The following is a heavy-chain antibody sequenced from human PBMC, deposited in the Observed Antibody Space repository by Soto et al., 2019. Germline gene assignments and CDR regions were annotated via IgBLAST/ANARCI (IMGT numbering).Heavy chain of an antibody. Sequence: SETLSLTCTVSGGSISSGGYYWSWIRQHPGKGLEWIGYIYYSGSTYYNPSLKSRVTISVDTSKNQFSLKLSSVTAADTAVYYCARAGYCSGGSCYSGDYWGQGTLVTVSS. CDR1: GGSISSGGYY. D-gene: IGHD2-15*01. V-gene: IGHV4-31*03. J-gene: IGHJ4*02. CDR2: IYYSGST. CDR3: ARAGYCSGGSCYSGDY.